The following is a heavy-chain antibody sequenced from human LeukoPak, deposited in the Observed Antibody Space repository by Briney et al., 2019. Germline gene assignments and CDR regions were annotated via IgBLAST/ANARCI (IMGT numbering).Heavy chain of an antibody. D-gene: IGHD4-11*01. Sequence: ASVKVSCKASGYTFTCYDINWVRQAPGQGPEWMGWISTSTGDTKYTQKFQGRVTLTTDTSTSTAYMELSSLRSDDTAVYYCARDDNYGIFVNVDYWGQGTLVTVSS. CDR3: ARDDNYGIFVNVDY. CDR2: ISTSTGDT. CDR1: GYTFTCYD. V-gene: IGHV1-18*01. J-gene: IGHJ4*02.